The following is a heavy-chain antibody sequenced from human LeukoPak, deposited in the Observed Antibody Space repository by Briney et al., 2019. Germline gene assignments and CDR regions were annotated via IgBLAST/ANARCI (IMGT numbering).Heavy chain of an antibody. D-gene: IGHD1-1*01. CDR3: VKGETRTSFSGFHS. CDR2: ISGNRAHI. CDR1: GFSFNDYS. J-gene: IGHJ4*02. V-gene: IGHV3-21*01. Sequence: WGSLTLSCTTSGFSFNDYSLNWVRQAPGKGLEWVSSISGNRAHIVYPDSVRGRFTVARDDAQWSVQLQMNSLRDEDTAVYYCVKGETRTSFSGFHSWGQGTLVTVSS.